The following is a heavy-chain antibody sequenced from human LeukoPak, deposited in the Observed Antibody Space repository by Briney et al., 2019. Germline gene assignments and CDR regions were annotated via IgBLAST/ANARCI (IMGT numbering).Heavy chain of an antibody. CDR2: IYHSGST. V-gene: IGHV4-38-2*01. J-gene: IGHJ4*02. CDR1: GYSISSGYY. Sequence: SETLSLTCAVSGYSISSGYYWGWIRQPPGKGLEWIGSIYHSGSTYYNPSLKSRVTISVDTSKNQFSLMLSSVTAADTAVYYCARIDFWSGYFDYWGQGTLVTVSS. CDR3: ARIDFWSGYFDY. D-gene: IGHD3-3*01.